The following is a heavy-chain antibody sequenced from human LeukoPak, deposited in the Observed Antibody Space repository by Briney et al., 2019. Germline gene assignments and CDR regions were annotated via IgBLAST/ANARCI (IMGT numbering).Heavy chain of an antibody. J-gene: IGHJ6*04. Sequence: GGSLRLSRAASGFTFSSYWMHWVRQAPGKGLVWVSRINSDGSSTSYADSVKGRFTISRDNAKNTLYLQMNSLRAEDTAVYYCARSWGSGSMDVWGKGTTVTVSS. CDR3: ARSWGSGSMDV. CDR1: GFTFSSYW. D-gene: IGHD3-10*01. CDR2: INSDGSST. V-gene: IGHV3-74*01.